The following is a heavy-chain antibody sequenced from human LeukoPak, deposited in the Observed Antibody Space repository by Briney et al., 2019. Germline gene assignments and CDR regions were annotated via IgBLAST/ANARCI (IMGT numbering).Heavy chain of an antibody. J-gene: IGHJ4*02. Sequence: PGGSLRLSCAASGFTFSSYSMNWVRQAPGKGLEWIGEIYHSGSTNYNPSLKSRVTISVDKSKNQFSLKLSSVTAADTAVYYCARMEGHTDDYRDYWGQGTLVTVSS. D-gene: IGHD4-11*01. V-gene: IGHV4-4*02. CDR2: IYHSGST. CDR1: GFTFSSYSM. CDR3: ARMEGHTDDYRDY.